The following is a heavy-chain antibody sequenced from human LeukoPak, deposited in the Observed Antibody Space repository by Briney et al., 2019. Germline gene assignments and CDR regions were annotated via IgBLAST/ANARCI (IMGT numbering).Heavy chain of an antibody. CDR2: IIPILGIA. CDR3: ARDAYCSGGSCYNDY. CDR1: GGTFISYT. Sequence: EASVKVSCKASGGTFISYTISWVRQAPGQGLEWMGRIIPILGIANYAQKFQGRVTITADKSTSTAYMELSSLRSEDTAVYYCARDAYCSGGSCYNDYWGQGTLVTVSS. V-gene: IGHV1-69*04. D-gene: IGHD2-15*01. J-gene: IGHJ4*02.